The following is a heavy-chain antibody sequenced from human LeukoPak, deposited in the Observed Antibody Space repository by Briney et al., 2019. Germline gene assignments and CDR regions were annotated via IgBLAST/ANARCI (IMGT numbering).Heavy chain of an antibody. Sequence: SVKVSCKASGGTFSSYAISWVRQAPGQGLEWMGGIIPIFGTANYAQKFQGRVTMTTDTSTSTAYMELRSLRSDDTAVYYCARDVDIVATIFDYWGQGTLVTVSS. CDR3: ARDVDIVATIFDY. CDR1: GGTFSSYA. CDR2: IIPIFGTA. J-gene: IGHJ4*02. D-gene: IGHD5-12*01. V-gene: IGHV1-69*05.